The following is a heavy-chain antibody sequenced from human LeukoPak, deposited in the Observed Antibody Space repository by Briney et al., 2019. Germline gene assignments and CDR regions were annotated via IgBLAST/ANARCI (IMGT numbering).Heavy chain of an antibody. D-gene: IGHD1-26*01. CDR1: GFTVSSNY. CDR3: ARSEVRGSDENDAFDI. Sequence: PGGSLRLSCAASGFTVSSNYMSWVRQAPGKGLEWVSVIYSGGSTYYADSVKGRFTISRDNSKNTLYLQMNSLRAEDTAVYYCARSEVRGSDENDAFDIWGQGTMVTVSS. V-gene: IGHV3-53*01. J-gene: IGHJ3*02. CDR2: IYSGGST.